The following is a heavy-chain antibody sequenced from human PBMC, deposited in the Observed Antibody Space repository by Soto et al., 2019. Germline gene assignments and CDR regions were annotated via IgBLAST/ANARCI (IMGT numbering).Heavy chain of an antibody. CDR3: ARGFYDQRGGAYYYYYGMDV. D-gene: IGHD5-12*01. CDR2: ISAYNGNT. Sequence: ASVNVSCKASGYTFTSYGISWVRQAPGQGLEWMGWISAYNGNTNYAQKLQGRVTMTTDTSTSTAYMELRSLRSDDTAVYYCARGFYDQRGGAYYYYYGMDVWGQGTTVTVSS. CDR1: GYTFTSYG. J-gene: IGHJ6*02. V-gene: IGHV1-18*01.